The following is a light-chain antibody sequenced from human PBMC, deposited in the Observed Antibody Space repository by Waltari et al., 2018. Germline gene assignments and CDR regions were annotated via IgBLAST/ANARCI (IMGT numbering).Light chain of an antibody. CDR2: EGN. J-gene: IGLJ3*02. V-gene: IGLV2-23*01. Sequence: QSALTQPASVSGSPGQSITISCTGTSSDVGTYNFSSWYQQNPGKAPKLMIYEGNKRPSGFSNRFSGSKAGNTASLTISGRQAEDEADYYCYSYAGSGTWVFGGGTKLTVL. CDR1: SSDVGTYNF. CDR3: YSYAGSGTWV.